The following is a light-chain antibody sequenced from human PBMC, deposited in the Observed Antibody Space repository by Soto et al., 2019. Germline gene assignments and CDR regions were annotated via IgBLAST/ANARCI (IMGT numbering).Light chain of an antibody. Sequence: EIVMTQSPGTLSVSTGERATLSCRASQTIDTHLAWYQQKPGQAPRLLIFGASSRATGVPARFSGSGSGTDFTLTISSLEPEDFAVYYCQQRSNWPLTFGGGTKVDIK. CDR3: QQRSNWPLT. CDR2: GAS. V-gene: IGKV3-11*01. CDR1: QTIDTH. J-gene: IGKJ4*01.